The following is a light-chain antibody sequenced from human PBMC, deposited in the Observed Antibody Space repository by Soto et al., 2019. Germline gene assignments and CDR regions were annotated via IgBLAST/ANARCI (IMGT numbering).Light chain of an antibody. CDR1: QSVSSN. J-gene: IGKJ2*01. CDR3: QQYNNWPPMYT. Sequence: EIVMTQSPATLSVSPGGRATLSCRASQSVSSNLAWYQQKPGQAPRLLIYGTSTRATGFPARFSGGGSGTEFTLTISSLQSEDFAVYYCQQYNNWPPMYTFGQGTKVDIK. CDR2: GTS. V-gene: IGKV3-15*01.